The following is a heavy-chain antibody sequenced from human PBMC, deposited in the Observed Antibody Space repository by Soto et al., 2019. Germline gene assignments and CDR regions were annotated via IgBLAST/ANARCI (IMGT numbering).Heavy chain of an antibody. Sequence: QVQLQESGPGLMKPSETLSLTCTVSGASVRDYNWNWIRQPPGRGLEWIGFIHHTGSNTYSPSLRSRVTMSVDTSRNQFSLMMTSVTAADTAVYYCAKWGYPAMQAFDFWGQGTMVTVSS. J-gene: IGHJ3*01. D-gene: IGHD3-16*02. CDR1: GASVRDYN. V-gene: IGHV4-59*02. CDR3: AKWGYPAMQAFDF. CDR2: IHHTGSN.